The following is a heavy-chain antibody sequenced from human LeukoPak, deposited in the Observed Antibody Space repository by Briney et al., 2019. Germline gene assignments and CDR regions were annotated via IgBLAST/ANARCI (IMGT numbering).Heavy chain of an antibody. CDR3: ARELGATVVNYGMDV. CDR1: GGSIRSYY. V-gene: IGHV4-59*01. D-gene: IGHD4-23*01. J-gene: IGHJ6*02. CDR2: IYYSGST. Sequence: KPSETLSLTCTVSGGSIRSYYWSWIRQPPGKGLEWIGYIYYSGSTNYNPSLKSRVTISVGTPKNQLSLKLTSVTAADTAVYYCARELGATVVNYGMDVWGQGTTVTVSS.